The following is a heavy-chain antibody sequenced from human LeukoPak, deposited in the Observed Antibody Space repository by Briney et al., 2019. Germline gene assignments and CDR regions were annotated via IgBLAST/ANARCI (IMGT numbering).Heavy chain of an antibody. J-gene: IGHJ4*02. CDR3: ARVGYSSGWYRGVIQLFDY. CDR2: ISPNSGGT. Sequence: GASVKVSCKASGYTFTGYYMHWVRQAPGQGLEWMGRISPNSGGTNYAQKFQGRVTMTRDTSISTAYMELSRLRSDDTAVYYCARVGYSSGWYRGVIQLFDYWGQGTLVTVSS. V-gene: IGHV1-2*06. CDR1: GYTFTGYY. D-gene: IGHD6-19*01.